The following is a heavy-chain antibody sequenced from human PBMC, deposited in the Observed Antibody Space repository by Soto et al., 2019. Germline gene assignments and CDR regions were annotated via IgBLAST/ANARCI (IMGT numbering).Heavy chain of an antibody. V-gene: IGHV4-59*01. J-gene: IGHJ6*03. D-gene: IGHD3-3*01. CDR3: ASIKYYDFWSGSAGTYYYMDV. CDR1: GGSISSYY. CDR2: IYYSGST. Sequence: SETLSLTCTVSGGSISSYYWSWIRQPPGKGLEWIGYIYYSGSTNYNPSLKSRVTISVDTSKNQFSLKLSSVTAADTAVYYCASIKYYDFWSGSAGTYYYMDVWGKGTTVTVSS.